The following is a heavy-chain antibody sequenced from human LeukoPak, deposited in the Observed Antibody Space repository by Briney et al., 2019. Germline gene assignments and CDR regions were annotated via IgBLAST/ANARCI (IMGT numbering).Heavy chain of an antibody. CDR1: GGSISSNFYY. CDR2: IYYRGST. J-gene: IGHJ4*02. Sequence: SETLSLTCTVSGGSISSNFYYWGWIRQPPGKGLEWIGNIYYRGSTYYNPSLKSRVTISVDTSKNQFSLKLISVTAADTAVYYCARFIHLGEYKHYFDYWGQGTLVTAYS. CDR3: ARFIHLGEYKHYFDY. D-gene: IGHD3-16*01. V-gene: IGHV4-39*01.